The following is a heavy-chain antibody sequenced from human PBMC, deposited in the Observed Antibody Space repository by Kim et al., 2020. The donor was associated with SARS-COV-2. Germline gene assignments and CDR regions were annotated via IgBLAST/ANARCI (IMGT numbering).Heavy chain of an antibody. D-gene: IGHD3-9*01. CDR3: ARGGELLRYFDWLLLGGNYGRDV. J-gene: IGHJ6*02. CDR1: GFTFSSYN. CDR2: ISSSSSYI. V-gene: IGHV3-21*01. Sequence: GGSLRLSCAASGFTFSSYNMNWVRQAPGKGLEWVSFISSSSSYIYYADSVKGRFTISRDNAKNSLYLQMNSLRAEDTAVYYCARGGELLRYFDWLLLGGNYGRDVWGQGTTVTVSS.